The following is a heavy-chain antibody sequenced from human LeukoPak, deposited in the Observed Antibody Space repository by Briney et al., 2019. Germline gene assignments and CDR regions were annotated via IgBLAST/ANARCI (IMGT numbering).Heavy chain of an antibody. D-gene: IGHD6-13*01. V-gene: IGHV4-39*02. Sequence: PSETLSLTCTVSGGSISSYYWGWIRQPPGKGLEWIGSIYYSGSTYYNPSLKSRVTISVDTSKNQFSLKLSSVTAADTAVYYCARERGYSSPNPDYWGQGTLVTVSS. CDR2: IYYSGST. CDR1: GGSISSYY. J-gene: IGHJ4*02. CDR3: ARERGYSSPNPDY.